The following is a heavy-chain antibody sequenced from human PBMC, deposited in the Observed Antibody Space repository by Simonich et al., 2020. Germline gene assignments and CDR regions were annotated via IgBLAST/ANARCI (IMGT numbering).Heavy chain of an antibody. V-gene: IGHV3-73*02. D-gene: IGHD3-10*01. J-gene: IGHJ4*02. CDR2: IRSKANSYAT. CDR3: TRFDYYGSGSYYFDY. CDR1: GFTFSGSA. Sequence: EVQLVESGGGLVQPGGSLKLSCAASGFTFSGSAMHWVRQASGKGLEWVGRIRSKANSYATAYAASVKGRFTISRDDSKNTAYLQMNSLKTEDTAVYYCTRFDYYGSGSYYFDYWGQVTLVTVSS.